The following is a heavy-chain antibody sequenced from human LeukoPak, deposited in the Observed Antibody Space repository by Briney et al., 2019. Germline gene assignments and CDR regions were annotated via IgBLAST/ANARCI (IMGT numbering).Heavy chain of an antibody. CDR3: ARGASGYSSSWYLLHY. J-gene: IGHJ4*02. D-gene: IGHD6-13*01. Sequence: SETLSLTCTVSGDSISSYYWSWIRQPPGKGLEWIGYIYTSGGTNYIPSLKGRVTISIDTSKNQFSLKLSSVTAADTAVYYCARGASGYSSSWYLLHYWGQGTLVTVSS. CDR2: IYTSGGT. V-gene: IGHV4-4*09. CDR1: GDSISSYY.